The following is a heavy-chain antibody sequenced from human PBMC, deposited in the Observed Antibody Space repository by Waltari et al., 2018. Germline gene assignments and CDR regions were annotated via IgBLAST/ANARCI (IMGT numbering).Heavy chain of an antibody. J-gene: IGHJ4*02. D-gene: IGHD6-13*01. Sequence: QVQLVESGGGVVQPGGSLTLSCVVSAFTFNNYGMHWVRQAPGKGLELVGFLRFDESKKAVADSVKRRITISRDNSKNTLYLQMNSLRPEDTAVYYCAKDQLHSSRCCDNWGQGALVTVSS. V-gene: IGHV3-30*02. CDR1: AFTFNNYG. CDR3: AKDQLHSSRCCDN. CDR2: LRFDESKK.